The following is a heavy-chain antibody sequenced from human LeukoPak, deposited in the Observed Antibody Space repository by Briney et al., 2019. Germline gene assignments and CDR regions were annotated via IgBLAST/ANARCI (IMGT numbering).Heavy chain of an antibody. Sequence: SETLSLTCSVSGYSIRSGFHWGWIRQPPGKGLEWIGNFFHTGTTSYNPSLKGRATISVDMSQNHFSLKLDSVTAADTAIYYCVRGVDSWGQGSLVTVSS. CDR1: GYSIRSGFH. CDR2: FFHTGTT. V-gene: IGHV4-38-2*02. CDR3: VRGVDS. J-gene: IGHJ4*02.